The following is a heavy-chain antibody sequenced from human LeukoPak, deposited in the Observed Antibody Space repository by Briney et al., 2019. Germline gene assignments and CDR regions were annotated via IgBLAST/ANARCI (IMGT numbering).Heavy chain of an antibody. J-gene: IGHJ3*02. V-gene: IGHV3-21*01. CDR2: ISSSSSYI. CDR3: ARGIGHEGSSYIAAFDI. CDR1: GFTFSSYS. Sequence: GGSLRLSCAASGFTFSSYSMNWVRQAPGKGLEWVSSISSSSSYIYYADSVKGRFTISRDNAKNSLYLQMNSLRAEDTAVYYCARGIGHEGSSYIAAFDIWGQGTMVTVSS. D-gene: IGHD2-2*01.